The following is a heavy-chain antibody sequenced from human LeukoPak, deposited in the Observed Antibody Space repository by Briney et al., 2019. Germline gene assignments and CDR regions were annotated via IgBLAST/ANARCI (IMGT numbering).Heavy chain of an antibody. J-gene: IGHJ6*03. V-gene: IGHV1-2*02. CDR1: GYTFTGYY. D-gene: IGHD1-1*01. CDR3: ARGQLIRGYYYMDV. CDR2: INPNSGGT. Sequence: ASVKVSCKASGYTFTGYYMHWVRQAPGQGLEWMGWINPNSGGTNYAQKFQGRVTMTRDMSFGTAYMELTRLRSDDTAVYYCARGQLIRGYYYMDVWGKGTTVTVSS.